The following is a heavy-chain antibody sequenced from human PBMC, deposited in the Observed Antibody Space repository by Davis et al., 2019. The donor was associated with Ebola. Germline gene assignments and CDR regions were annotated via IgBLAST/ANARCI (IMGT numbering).Heavy chain of an antibody. Sequence: AASVKVSCKASEYTFTSYCMHWVRQATGQGLEWMGWMNPNSGNTGYAQKFQGRVTMTRNTSISTAYMELSSLRSEDTAVYYCARRAYCSSTSCYWRTRRLNLPTTTKNWFDPWGQGTLVTISS. CDR2: MNPNSGNT. CDR3: ARRAYCSSTSCYWRTRRLNLPTTTKNWFDP. D-gene: IGHD2-2*01. J-gene: IGHJ5*02. V-gene: IGHV1-8*02. CDR1: EYTFTSYC.